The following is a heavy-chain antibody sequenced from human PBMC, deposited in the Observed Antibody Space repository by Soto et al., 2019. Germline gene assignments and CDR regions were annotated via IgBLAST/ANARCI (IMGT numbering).Heavy chain of an antibody. CDR1: GGSISSYY. V-gene: IGHV4-59*08. CDR3: ARRGYSSSWYVGAFDI. CDR2: IYYSGST. J-gene: IGHJ3*02. Sequence: PSETLSLTCTVSGGSISSYYWSWIRQPPGKGLEWIGYIYYSGSTNYNPSLKSRVTISVDTSKNQFSLKLSSVTAADTAVYYCARRGYSSSWYVGAFDIWGQGTMVTVSS. D-gene: IGHD6-13*01.